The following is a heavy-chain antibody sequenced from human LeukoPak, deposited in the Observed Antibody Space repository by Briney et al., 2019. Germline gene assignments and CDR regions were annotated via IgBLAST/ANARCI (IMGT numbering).Heavy chain of an antibody. V-gene: IGHV3-30*18. CDR1: GFTFSSYG. J-gene: IGHJ4*02. Sequence: PGRSLRLSCAASGFTFSSYGMHWVRQTPDKGLEWVAFSSYDGRKEYYADSVKGRFTISRDNAKNTLYLQIDSLRASDTALFYCAKGRSRFDSTWYYFDSWGQGALVTVSS. D-gene: IGHD6-13*01. CDR3: AKGRSRFDSTWYYFDS. CDR2: SSYDGRKE.